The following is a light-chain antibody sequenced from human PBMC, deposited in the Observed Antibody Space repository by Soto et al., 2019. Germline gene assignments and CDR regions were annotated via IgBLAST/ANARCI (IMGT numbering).Light chain of an antibody. V-gene: IGLV1-40*01. CDR3: TSYSRCSVLV. J-gene: IGLJ3*02. CDR2: EVS. CDR1: SSNIGAGYD. Sequence: QSVLTQPPSVSGAPGQRVTISCTGNSSNIGAGYDVHWYQQHPGKAPKLIIFEVSNRPSGVSDRFSGSNSGNTASLTISGLQAEDEADYYCTSYSRCSVLVFGGGTRVTVL.